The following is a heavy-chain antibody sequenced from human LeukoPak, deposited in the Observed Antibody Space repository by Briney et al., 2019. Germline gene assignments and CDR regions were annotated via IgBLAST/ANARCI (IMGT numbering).Heavy chain of an antibody. V-gene: IGHV3-30-3*01. D-gene: IGHD1-26*01. CDR2: ISYDGSNK. J-gene: IGHJ4*02. CDR3: ARDAEGYSGSYFDY. CDR1: GFTFRNHA. Sequence: PGRSLSLSCAASGFTFRNHAMDWVRQAPGKGLEWVAVISYDGSNKYYADSVKGRFTISRDNSKNTLYLQMNSLRAEDTAVYYCARDAEGYSGSYFDYWGQGTLVTVSS.